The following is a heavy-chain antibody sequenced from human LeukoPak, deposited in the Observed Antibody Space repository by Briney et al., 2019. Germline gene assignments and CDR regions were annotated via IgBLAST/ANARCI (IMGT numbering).Heavy chain of an antibody. CDR3: AREAYGDYGY. CDR1: GFTFSSYA. D-gene: IGHD4-17*01. CDR2: ISYDGSNK. Sequence: PGGSLRLSCAASGFTFSSYAMPWVRQAPGRGLEWVAVISYDGSNKYYADSVKGRFTISRDNSKNTLYLQMNSLRAEDTAVYYCAREAYGDYGYWGQGTLVTVSS. V-gene: IGHV3-30-3*01. J-gene: IGHJ4*02.